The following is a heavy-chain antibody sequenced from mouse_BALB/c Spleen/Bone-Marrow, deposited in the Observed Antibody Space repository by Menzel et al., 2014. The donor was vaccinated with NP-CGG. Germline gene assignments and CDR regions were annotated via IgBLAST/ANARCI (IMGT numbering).Heavy chain of an antibody. CDR2: INPDSSTI. D-gene: IGHD2-1*01. CDR3: ALLGNYGYFDV. J-gene: IGHJ1*01. V-gene: IGHV4-1*02. CDR1: GFDFSRYW. Sequence: EVKLLESGGGLVQPGGSLKLSCAASGFDFSRYWMSWVRQAPGKGLEGIGEINPDSSTIYYTPSLKDKFIISRDNAKNTLYLQMSKMRSEDPALYYCALLGNYGYFDVWGAGTTVTVSS.